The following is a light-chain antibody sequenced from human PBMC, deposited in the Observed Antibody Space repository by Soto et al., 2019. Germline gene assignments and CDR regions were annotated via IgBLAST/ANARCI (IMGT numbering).Light chain of an antibody. Sequence: QSVLTQPASVSGSPGQSITISCTGTSSDVVGYDYVSWYQQLPDKAPKLMLYEVSNRPSGVSSRFSGSKSGNTASLTISGLQAEDEADYYCSSFTSSDTLVFGTGTKVTVL. CDR1: SSDVVGYDY. CDR2: EVS. V-gene: IGLV2-14*01. CDR3: SSFTSSDTLV. J-gene: IGLJ1*01.